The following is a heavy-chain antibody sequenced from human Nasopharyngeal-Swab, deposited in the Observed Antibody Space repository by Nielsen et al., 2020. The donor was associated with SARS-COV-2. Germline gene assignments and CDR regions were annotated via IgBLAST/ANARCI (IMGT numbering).Heavy chain of an antibody. CDR3: AKEGEGLIIDAFGI. J-gene: IGHJ3*02. CDR2: ISYDGSNK. Sequence: GESLKISCAASGFTFSSYGMHWVRQAPGKGLEWVAVISYDGSNKYYADSVKGRFTISRDNSKNTLYLQMNSLKAEDTAVYYCAKEGEGLIIDAFGIWGQGTMVTVSS. V-gene: IGHV3-30*18. D-gene: IGHD3-10*01. CDR1: GFTFSSYG.